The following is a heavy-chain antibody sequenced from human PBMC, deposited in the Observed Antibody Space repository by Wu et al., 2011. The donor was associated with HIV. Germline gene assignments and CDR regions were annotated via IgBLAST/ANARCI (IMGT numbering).Heavy chain of an antibody. CDR1: GYRITSFG. CDR2: ISTFSGNT. D-gene: IGHD1-26*01. J-gene: IGHJ3*02. CDR3: ARDLPPVGATREGFDS. Sequence: QVQMVQSGNEVKNPGASVKVSCKASGYRITSFGISWVRQAPGQGLEWMGWISTFSGNTNYAQIFQGRVTMTTDTSTSTAYMELRSLRSDDTAVYYCARDLPPVGATREGFDSLGPRDNGHRLF. V-gene: IGHV1-18*01.